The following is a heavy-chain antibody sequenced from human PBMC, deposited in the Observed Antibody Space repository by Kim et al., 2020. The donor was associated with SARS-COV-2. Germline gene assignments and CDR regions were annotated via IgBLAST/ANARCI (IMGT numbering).Heavy chain of an antibody. Sequence: AQKFQGRVTITADKSTSTAYMELSSLRSEDTAVYYCAIPNLAPFTAHFDYWGQGTLVTVSS. CDR3: AIPNLAPFTAHFDY. J-gene: IGHJ4*02. V-gene: IGHV1-69*02. D-gene: IGHD2-15*01.